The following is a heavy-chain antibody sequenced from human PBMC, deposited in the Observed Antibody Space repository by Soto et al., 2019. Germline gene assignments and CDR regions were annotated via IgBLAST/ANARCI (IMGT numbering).Heavy chain of an antibody. J-gene: IGHJ6*02. CDR1: GFTFSSYW. D-gene: IGHD3-10*01. V-gene: IGHV3-7*05. CDR3: ARDPMGRGVIILDYYYYGMDV. CDR2: IKQDGSEK. Sequence: EVQLVESGGGLVQPGGSLRLSCAASGFTFSSYWMSWVRQAPGKGLEWVANIKQDGSEKYYVDSVKGGFTISRDNAKNSLYLQMNSLRAEDTAVYYCARDPMGRGVIILDYYYYGMDVWGQGTTVTVSS.